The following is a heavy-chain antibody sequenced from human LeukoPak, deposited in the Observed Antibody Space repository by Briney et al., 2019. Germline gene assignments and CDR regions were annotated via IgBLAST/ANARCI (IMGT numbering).Heavy chain of an antibody. D-gene: IGHD3-10*01. V-gene: IGHV4-34*01. CDR1: GGSFSGYY. CDR2: INHSGST. CDR3: ARRRGSGSYYFSYYYYYYMDV. J-gene: IGHJ6*03. Sequence: SETLSLTCAAYGGSFSGYYWSWIRQPPGKGLEWIGEINHSGSTNYNPSLKSRVTISVDTSKNQFSLKLSSVTAADTAGYYCARRRGSGSYYFSYYYYYYMDVWGKGTTVTISS.